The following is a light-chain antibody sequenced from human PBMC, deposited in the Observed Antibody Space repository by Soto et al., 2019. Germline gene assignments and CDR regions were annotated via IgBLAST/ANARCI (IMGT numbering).Light chain of an antibody. Sequence: IQLTQSPSSLSASVGDRVTITCRAGQAISSALAWYQQKPRKAPKLLLYDASSLDAGVPSRFSGSGSGTDFTLTITSLRPEDFATYYCQQVNDFPLTFGGGTKVQIK. CDR2: DAS. CDR3: QQVNDFPLT. CDR1: QAISSA. V-gene: IGKV1D-13*01. J-gene: IGKJ4*01.